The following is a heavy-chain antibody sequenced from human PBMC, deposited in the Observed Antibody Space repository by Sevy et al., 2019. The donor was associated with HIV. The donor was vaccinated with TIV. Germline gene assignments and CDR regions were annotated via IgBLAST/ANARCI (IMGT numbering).Heavy chain of an antibody. CDR3: AKESGGDRGRGVVPAAMRYFDY. J-gene: IGHJ4*02. D-gene: IGHD2-2*01. CDR2: ISGSGGST. Sequence: GGSLRLSCAASEFTFSSYAKSWVRQAPGKGLEWVSAISGSGGSTYYADSVKGRFTISRDNSKNTLYLQMNSLRAEDTAVYYCAKESGGDRGRGVVPAAMRYFDYWGQGTLVTVSS. V-gene: IGHV3-23*01. CDR1: EFTFSSYA.